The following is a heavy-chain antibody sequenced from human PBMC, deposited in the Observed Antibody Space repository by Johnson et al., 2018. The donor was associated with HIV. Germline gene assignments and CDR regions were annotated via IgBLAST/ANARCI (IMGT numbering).Heavy chain of an antibody. CDR3: AKAYCPGCDAFDV. V-gene: IGHV3-30*02. J-gene: IGHJ3*01. Sequence: QMLLVESGGGVVQPGGSLRLSCAASGFTFSNYGMHWVRQAPGKGLEWVALISYDGNNKYYADSVKGRFNISSDNSKNTQYLQMNSLRVEDTGLYYCAKAYCPGCDAFDVWGHGTMVTVSS. D-gene: IGHD2-21*01. CDR2: ISYDGNNK. CDR1: GFTFSNYG.